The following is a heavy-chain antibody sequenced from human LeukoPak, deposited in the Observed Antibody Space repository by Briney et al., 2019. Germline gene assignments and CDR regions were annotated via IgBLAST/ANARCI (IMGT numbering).Heavy chain of an antibody. CDR1: GGSISSGDYY. Sequence: SETLSLTCTVSGGSISSGDYYWSWIRQPPGKGLEWIGYIYHSGSTYYNPSLKSRVTISVDTSKNQFSLKLSSVTAADTAVYYCARVTRTWAPRFDYWGQGTLVTVSS. J-gene: IGHJ4*02. CDR3: ARVTRTWAPRFDY. V-gene: IGHV4-30-4*01. D-gene: IGHD1-14*01. CDR2: IYHSGST.